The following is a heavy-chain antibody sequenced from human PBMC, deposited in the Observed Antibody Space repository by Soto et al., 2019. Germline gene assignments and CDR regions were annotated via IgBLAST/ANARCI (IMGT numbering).Heavy chain of an antibody. V-gene: IGHV6-1*01. Sequence: SQTLSLTCAISGDSVSSNSAAWNWIRQSPSRGLEWLGRTYYRSKWYNDYAVSVKSRITISPDTSKNQFSLQLNSVTPEDTAVYYCARDRGEVIAAALGWFVPWGQGTLVTVSS. D-gene: IGHD6-13*01. CDR3: ARDRGEVIAAALGWFVP. CDR2: TYYRSKWYN. J-gene: IGHJ5*02. CDR1: GDSVSSNSAA.